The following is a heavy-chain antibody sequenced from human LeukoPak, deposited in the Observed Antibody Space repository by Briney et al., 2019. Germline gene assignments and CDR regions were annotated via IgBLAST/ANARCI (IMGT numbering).Heavy chain of an antibody. D-gene: IGHD3-10*01. V-gene: IGHV1-69*13. CDR2: IIPIFSTA. Sequence: SVKVSCKASGGTFSSYAISWVRQAPGQGLEWMGGIIPIFSTANYAPKFQDRVTITADESTSTAYVELSSLRSEDTAVYYCARGRWDYYGSERNWFDPWGQGTLVTVSS. J-gene: IGHJ5*02. CDR1: GGTFSSYA. CDR3: ARGRWDYYGSERNWFDP.